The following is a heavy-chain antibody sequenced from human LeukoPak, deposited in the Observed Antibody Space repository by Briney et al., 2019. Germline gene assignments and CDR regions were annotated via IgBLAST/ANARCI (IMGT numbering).Heavy chain of an antibody. CDR1: GFTFSNYS. Sequence: PGGSLRLSCVASGFTFSNYSMTWVRQAPGKGLEWVSYVNSSSSTIYYADSVRGRFTISRDNAKNSLFLQMNSLRDEDTAVYYCARVGLLVTQILYYFDYWGQGTLVTVSS. V-gene: IGHV3-48*02. CDR2: VNSSSSTI. J-gene: IGHJ4*02. D-gene: IGHD4-23*01. CDR3: ARVGLLVTQILYYFDY.